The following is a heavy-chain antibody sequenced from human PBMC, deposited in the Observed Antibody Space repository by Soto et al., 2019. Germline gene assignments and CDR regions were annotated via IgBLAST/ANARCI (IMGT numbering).Heavy chain of an antibody. CDR1: GYAFTGYY. CDR3: ARNSLATILYGMDV. CDR2: INPNSGGT. Sequence: ASVKVSCKASGYAFTGYYMHWVRQAPGQGLEWMGWINPNSGGTNYAQKFQGWVTMTRDTSISTVYMELSRLRSDDTAVYYCARNSLATILYGMDVWGQGTTVTVSS. J-gene: IGHJ6*02. V-gene: IGHV1-2*04. D-gene: IGHD5-12*01.